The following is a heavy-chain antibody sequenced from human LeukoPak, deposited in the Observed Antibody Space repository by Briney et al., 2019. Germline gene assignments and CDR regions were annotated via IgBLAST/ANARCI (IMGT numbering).Heavy chain of an antibody. D-gene: IGHD3-3*01. J-gene: IGHJ4*02. CDR2: INHSGST. CDR1: GGSFSGYY. Sequence: SETLSLTCAVYGGSFSGYYWSWIRQPPGKGLEWIGEINHSGSTNYNPSLKSRVTISVDTSKNQFSLKLSSVTAADTAVYYCARGGIFGVVKKIRNYFDYWGQGTLVTVSS. CDR3: ARGGIFGVVKKIRNYFDY. V-gene: IGHV4-34*01.